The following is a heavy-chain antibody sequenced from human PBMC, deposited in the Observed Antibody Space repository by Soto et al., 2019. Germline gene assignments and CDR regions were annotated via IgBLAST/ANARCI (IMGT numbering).Heavy chain of an antibody. CDR3: ARFTIFAPFDY. CDR2: IYYSGST. V-gene: IGHV4-30-4*01. CDR1: GGSISSGDYY. J-gene: IGHJ4*02. D-gene: IGHD3-3*01. Sequence: TLSLTCTVSGGSISSGDYYWSWIRQPPGKGLEWIGYIYYSGSTYYNPSLKSRVTISVDTSKNQFSLKLSSVTAADTAVYYCARFTIFAPFDYWGQGTLVTVSS.